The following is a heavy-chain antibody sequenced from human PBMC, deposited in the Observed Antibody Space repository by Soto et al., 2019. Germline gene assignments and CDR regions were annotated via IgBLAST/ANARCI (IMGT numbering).Heavy chain of an antibody. CDR2: IFPVDSDT. D-gene: IGHD3-16*01. CDR3: AILHQVYTIES. J-gene: IGHJ4*02. CDR1: GYTCSNYW. V-gene: IGHV5-51*01. Sequence: GEPLKISSKTSGYTCSNYWIAWVRQTPRRGLEWMGMIFPVDSDTKYRPSFQGRVTVSTDTSIATAYPQRRSWQASYTGVYYLAILHQVYTIESWGQGTLVTVSS.